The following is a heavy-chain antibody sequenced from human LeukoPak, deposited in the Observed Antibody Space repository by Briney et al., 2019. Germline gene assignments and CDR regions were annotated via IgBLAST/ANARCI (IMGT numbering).Heavy chain of an antibody. CDR1: AFTGYY. J-gene: IGHJ4*02. V-gene: IGHV1-46*01. CDR2: VSPTGDRI. Sequence: GASVKVSCKASAFTGYYMHWVRQVPGQGLEWMGLVSPTGDRINYAQTFQGRLTVTRDTSTSTVNMELSSLRSEDTAVYFCARGYYFDYWGQGTLVSVSS. CDR3: ARGYYFDY.